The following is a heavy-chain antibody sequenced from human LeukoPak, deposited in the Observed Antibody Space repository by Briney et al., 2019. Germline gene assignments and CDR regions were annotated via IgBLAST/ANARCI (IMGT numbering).Heavy chain of an antibody. J-gene: IGHJ4*02. CDR1: GFTFSDSY. V-gene: IGHV3-11*01. CDR2: ISSSGYSI. D-gene: IGHD2-8*01. CDR3: ARERGYCTNGVCYYREIDY. Sequence: GGSLRLSCAASGFTFSDSYMSWIHQAPGKGLEWVSYISSSGYSIYYADSVKGRFTISRDNAKNSLYLQMNSLRAEDTAVYYCARERGYCTNGVCYYREIDYWGQGTLVTVSS.